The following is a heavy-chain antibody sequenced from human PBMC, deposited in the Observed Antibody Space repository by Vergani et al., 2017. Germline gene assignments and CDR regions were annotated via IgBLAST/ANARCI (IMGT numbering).Heavy chain of an antibody. D-gene: IGHD6-6*01. Sequence: EVQLLESGGGLVQPGGSLRLSCAASGFTFSLYAMSWVRQAPGKGLDWVSAITGSGGSTYYADSVKGRFTISRDNSKNTLYLQMNILRAEDTAVYYCAKSRHPLRGFDYWGQGTLVTVSS. CDR3: AKSRHPLRGFDY. J-gene: IGHJ4*02. V-gene: IGHV3-23*01. CDR2: ITGSGGST. CDR1: GFTFSLYA.